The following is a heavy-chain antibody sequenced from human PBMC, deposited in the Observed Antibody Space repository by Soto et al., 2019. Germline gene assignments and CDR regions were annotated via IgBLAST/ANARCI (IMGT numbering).Heavy chain of an antibody. CDR2: ISYDGSNK. Sequence: QVQLVESGGGVVQPGRSLRLSCAASGFTFSSYGMHWVRQAPGKGLEWVAVISYDGSNKYYADSVKGRFTISRDNSNNTLYLQMNSLRAEDTAVYYCAKLTIAARRPPNWFDPWGQGTLVTVSS. V-gene: IGHV3-30*18. CDR3: AKLTIAARRPPNWFDP. CDR1: GFTFSSYG. D-gene: IGHD6-6*01. J-gene: IGHJ5*02.